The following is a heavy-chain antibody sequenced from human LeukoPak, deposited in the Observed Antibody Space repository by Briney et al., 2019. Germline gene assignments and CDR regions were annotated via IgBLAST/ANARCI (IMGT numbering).Heavy chain of an antibody. Sequence: TGGSLRLSCAGSGFTFSNAWMTWVRQAPGKGLEWVAVISYDGSEKKYEDSVKGRFTISRDNPKNTLSLQMNSLRPEDTAVYYCVDGIVGAPPGDYWGQGTLVTVSS. D-gene: IGHD1-26*01. CDR2: ISYDGSEK. CDR3: VDGIVGAPPGDY. J-gene: IGHJ4*02. CDR1: GFTFSNAW. V-gene: IGHV3-30*03.